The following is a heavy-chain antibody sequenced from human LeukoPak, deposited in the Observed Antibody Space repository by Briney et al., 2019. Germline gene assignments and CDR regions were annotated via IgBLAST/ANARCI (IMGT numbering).Heavy chain of an antibody. J-gene: IGHJ6*02. V-gene: IGHV1-2*02. CDR2: INPNSGGT. Sequence: ASAKVSCKASGYTFTGYYMHWVRQAPGQGLEWMGWINPNSGGTNYAQKFQGRVTMTRHTSISTAYMALSRLRSDDTAVYYCARDGHYDYVWGSYRGYYYYGMDVWGQGTTVTVSS. D-gene: IGHD3-16*02. CDR3: ARDGHYDYVWGSYRGYYYYGMDV. CDR1: GYTFTGYY.